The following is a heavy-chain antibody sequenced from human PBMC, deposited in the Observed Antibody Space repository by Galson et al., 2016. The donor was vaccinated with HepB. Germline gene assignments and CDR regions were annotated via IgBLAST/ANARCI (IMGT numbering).Heavy chain of an antibody. D-gene: IGHD3-10*01. CDR2: ISFDGHNE. Sequence: SLRLSCAASGFTFSSYGMHWVRQAPGKGLEWVAVISFDGHNEKYADSVKGRVAISRDNSKNTVYLQMNSLRAEDTAVYYCVKEYGSGISDYWGQGTLVTVSS. CDR3: VKEYGSGISDY. J-gene: IGHJ4*02. V-gene: IGHV3-30*18. CDR1: GFTFSSYG.